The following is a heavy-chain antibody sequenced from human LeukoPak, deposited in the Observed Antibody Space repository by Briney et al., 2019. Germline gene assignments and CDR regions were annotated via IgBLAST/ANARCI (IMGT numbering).Heavy chain of an antibody. J-gene: IGHJ5*02. CDR1: GYTLTELS. CDR3: VRGRGQLQVPRLDP. CDR2: FDPEDGET. V-gene: IGHV1-24*01. D-gene: IGHD6-19*01. Sequence: ASVKVPCKVSGYTLTELSMHWVRQAPGKGLEWMGGFDPEDGETIYAQKFQGRVTMTEDTSTDTAYMELSSLRSEDTAVYYCVRGRGQLQVPRLDPWGQGTLVTVSS.